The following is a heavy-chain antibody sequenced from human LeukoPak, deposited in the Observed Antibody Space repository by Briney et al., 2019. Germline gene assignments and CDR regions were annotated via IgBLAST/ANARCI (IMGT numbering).Heavy chain of an antibody. CDR1: GFTFSSYA. Sequence: GGSLRLSCAASGFTFSSYAMHWVRQAPGKGLEWVAVMWYDGSNEAYADSVRGRFTISRDNSEDRLYLQMSSLRVEDTAVYYCAREHTIAATGTHWFAPWGQGTLVTVSS. V-gene: IGHV3-33*08. CDR2: MWYDGSNE. D-gene: IGHD6-13*01. CDR3: AREHTIAATGTHWFAP. J-gene: IGHJ5*02.